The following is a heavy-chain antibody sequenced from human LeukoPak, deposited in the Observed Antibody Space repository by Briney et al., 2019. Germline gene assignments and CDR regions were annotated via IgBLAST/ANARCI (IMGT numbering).Heavy chain of an antibody. Sequence: GGSLRLTCAASGFTFSGSAMHWVRQASGKGLEWVGRIRSKANSYATAYAASVKGRFTISRDDSKNTAYLQMNSLKTEDTAVYYCTRHDYYDSCGSGAFDIWGQGTMVTVSS. CDR1: GFTFSGSA. J-gene: IGHJ3*02. CDR3: TRHDYYDSCGSGAFDI. V-gene: IGHV3-73*01. CDR2: IRSKANSYAT. D-gene: IGHD3-22*01.